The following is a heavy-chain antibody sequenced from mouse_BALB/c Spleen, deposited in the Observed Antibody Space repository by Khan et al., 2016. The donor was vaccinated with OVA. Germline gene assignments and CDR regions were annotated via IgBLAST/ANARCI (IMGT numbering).Heavy chain of an antibody. CDR2: FDPFSGGT. J-gene: IGHJ3*01. D-gene: IGHD2-2*01. V-gene: IGHV1S135*01. CDR1: GYSFTSYY. CDR3: TRHGYVAWFSY. Sequence: VQLKESGPELMKPGASVKISCKASGYSFTSYYIHWVMQSYGTNLEWIVYFDPFSGGTTSNQHFKGKATLTVDKSSSTAYIHLTNLTSEDSAVYYCTRHGYVAWFSYWGQGTLVTVSA.